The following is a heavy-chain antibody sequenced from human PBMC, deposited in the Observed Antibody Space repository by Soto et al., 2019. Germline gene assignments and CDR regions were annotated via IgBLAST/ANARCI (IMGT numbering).Heavy chain of an antibody. CDR2: VHHTKGA. V-gene: IGHV4-4*02. CDR3: ARGGGRFGELTLYFDH. D-gene: IGHD3-10*01. Sequence: SETLSLTCVVSDKSISKDIWWNWVRQPPGQGLEWIGEVHHTKGALYNPALRSRVTVSADLFNSKIFLEVHSLGAADTAVYFCARGGGRFGELTLYFDHWGQGTLVTVSS. J-gene: IGHJ4*02. CDR1: DKSISKDIW.